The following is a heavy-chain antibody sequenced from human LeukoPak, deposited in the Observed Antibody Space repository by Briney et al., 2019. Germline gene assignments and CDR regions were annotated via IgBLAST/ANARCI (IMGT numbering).Heavy chain of an antibody. V-gene: IGHV1-8*01. CDR2: MNPNSGNT. Sequence: ASVKVPCKASGYTFTSYDINWVRQATGQGLEWMGYMNPNSGNTGYAQKFQGRVTMTSDTSISTAYMELSSLTSEDTAIYYCATTLRNKPPWGQGTLVTVSS. CDR1: GYTFTSYD. J-gene: IGHJ4*02. D-gene: IGHD5-12*01. CDR3: ATTLRNKPP.